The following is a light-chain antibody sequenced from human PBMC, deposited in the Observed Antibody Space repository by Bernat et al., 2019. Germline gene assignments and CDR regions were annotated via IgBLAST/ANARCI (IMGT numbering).Light chain of an antibody. V-gene: IGKV3-15*01. CDR1: QSVRTS. CDR2: DAS. CDR3: PQYNKRPWT. J-gene: IGKJ1*01. Sequence: EIVMTQSPATLSVSPGDTATLSCRASQSVRTSLAWYQQLPGQAPRLLTHDASTRATGIPARFSGSGSGTAFTLTISRLQSEDFAVYYCPQYNKRPWTFGQGTKVEIE.